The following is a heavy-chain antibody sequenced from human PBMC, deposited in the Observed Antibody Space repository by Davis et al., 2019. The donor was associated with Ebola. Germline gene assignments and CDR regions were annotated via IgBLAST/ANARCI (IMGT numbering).Heavy chain of an antibody. V-gene: IGHV3-9*01. CDR1: GFTFSSYW. Sequence: GGSLRLSCAASGFTFSSYWMHWVRQAPGKGLEWVSGISWNSGSIGYADSVKGRFTISRDNAKNSLYLQMNSLRAEDTALYYCAKDYSPGGHYYFDYWGQGTLVTVSS. J-gene: IGHJ4*02. CDR2: ISWNSGSI. D-gene: IGHD5-18*01. CDR3: AKDYSPGGHYYFDY.